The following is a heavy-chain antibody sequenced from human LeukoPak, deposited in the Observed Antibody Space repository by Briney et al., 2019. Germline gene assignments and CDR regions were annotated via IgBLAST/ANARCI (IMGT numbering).Heavy chain of an antibody. CDR1: GGSISSSNW. J-gene: IGHJ4*02. D-gene: IGHD5-12*01. V-gene: IGHV4-4*02. Sequence: SGTLSLTCAGSGGSISSSNWWSWVRQPPGKGLEWIGEIYHSGSTNYNPSLKSRVTISVDKSKNQFSLKLSSVTAADTAVYYCARRWSGGYGIFDYWGQGTLVTVSS. CDR2: IYHSGST. CDR3: ARRWSGGYGIFDY.